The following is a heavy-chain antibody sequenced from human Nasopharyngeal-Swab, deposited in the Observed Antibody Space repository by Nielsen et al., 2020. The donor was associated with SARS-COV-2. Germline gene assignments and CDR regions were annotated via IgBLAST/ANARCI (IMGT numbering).Heavy chain of an antibody. CDR1: GGSISSSSYY. J-gene: IGHJ4*02. CDR3: ARHLRDGVVVAAPYYFDY. V-gene: IGHV4-39*01. D-gene: IGHD2-15*01. CDR2: IYYSGST. Sequence: SETLSLTCTVSGGSISSSSYYWGWIRQPPGKGLEWIGSIYYSGSTYYNPSLKSRVTISVDTSKNQFSLKLSSVTAADPAVYYCARHLRDGVVVAAPYYFDYWGQGTLVTVSS.